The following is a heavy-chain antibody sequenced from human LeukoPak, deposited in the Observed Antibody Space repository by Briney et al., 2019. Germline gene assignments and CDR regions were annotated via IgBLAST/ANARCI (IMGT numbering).Heavy chain of an antibody. D-gene: IGHD4-17*01. CDR1: GFTFSSYS. CDR2: ISSSSSYI. Sequence: AGGSLRLSCAASGFTFSSYSMNWVRQAPGKGLEWVSSISSSSSYIYYADSVKGRFTISRDNSRNTLYLQMNSLRVDDTAVYYCARGFRSVTTWGYFDYWGQGTLVTVSS. J-gene: IGHJ4*02. V-gene: IGHV3-21*01. CDR3: ARGFRSVTTWGYFDY.